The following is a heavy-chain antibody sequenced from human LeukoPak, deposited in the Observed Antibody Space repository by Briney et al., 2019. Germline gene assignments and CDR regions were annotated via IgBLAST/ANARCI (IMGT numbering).Heavy chain of an antibody. CDR3: ARDRLWFGELPLNWFDP. CDR1: GGTFSSYA. CDR2: IIPIFGTA. D-gene: IGHD3-10*01. Sequence: SVKVSCKASGGTFSSYAISWVRQPPGQGLEWMGRIIPIFGTANYAQKFQGRVTITTDESTSTAYMELSSLRSEDTAVYDCARDRLWFGELPLNWFDPWGQGTLVTVSS. J-gene: IGHJ5*02. V-gene: IGHV1-69*05.